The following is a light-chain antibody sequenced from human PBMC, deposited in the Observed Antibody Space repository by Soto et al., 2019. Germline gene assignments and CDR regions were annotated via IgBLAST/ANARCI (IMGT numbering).Light chain of an antibody. Sequence: QSALTQPASVSGSPGQSITISCTGTSNDVGGYDYVSWYQQHPGKVPKLMIYDVSKRPSGVSSRFSGSKSGNTASLTISGLQAEDEADYYCTSYSSIPPHVLFGGGTKLTVL. J-gene: IGLJ2*01. CDR3: TSYSSIPPHVL. CDR2: DVS. CDR1: SNDVGGYDY. V-gene: IGLV2-14*03.